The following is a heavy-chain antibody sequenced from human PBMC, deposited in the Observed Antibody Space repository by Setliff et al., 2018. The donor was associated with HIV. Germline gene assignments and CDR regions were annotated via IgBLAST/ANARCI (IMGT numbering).Heavy chain of an antibody. CDR3: ATAPGYYDSSPFDW. CDR2: IDPNSGGT. V-gene: IGHV1-2*06. CDR1: GYTFTGYY. D-gene: IGHD3-22*01. Sequence: GASVKVSCKASGYTFTGYYIHWVRQAPGQGLEWMGRIDPNSGGTKYAQRFQGRVTMTRDTSVSTVYMELNSLKTEDTAVYYCATAPGYYDSSPFDWWGPGTLVTVSS. J-gene: IGHJ4*02.